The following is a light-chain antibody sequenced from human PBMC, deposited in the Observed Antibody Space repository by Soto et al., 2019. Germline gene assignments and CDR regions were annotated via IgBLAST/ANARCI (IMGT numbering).Light chain of an antibody. CDR1: SDDIGTYNY. J-gene: IGLJ1*01. Sequence: QSALTQPPSASGSPGQTVTISCTGTSDDIGTYNYVSWYQHHPGKGPKLIIYEVNNRPSGVSDRFSGSKSGNKASLTISNLEAEDESDYYCGSYTSTDTPFVFGTGTKVTVL. V-gene: IGLV2-8*01. CDR3: GSYTSTDTPFV. CDR2: EVN.